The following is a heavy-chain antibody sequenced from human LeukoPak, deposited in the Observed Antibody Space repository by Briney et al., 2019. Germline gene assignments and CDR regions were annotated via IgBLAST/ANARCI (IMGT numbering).Heavy chain of an antibody. J-gene: IGHJ3*02. CDR3: ARGSSGSYVSNLQDAFDI. D-gene: IGHD1-26*01. V-gene: IGHV1-69*13. Sequence: ASVKVSCKASGGTFSSYAISWVRQAPGQGLEWMGGIIPIFGTANYAQKFQGRVTITADESTSTAYMELSSLRSEDTAVYYCARGSSGSYVSNLQDAFDIWGQGTMVTVSS. CDR1: GGTFSSYA. CDR2: IIPIFGTA.